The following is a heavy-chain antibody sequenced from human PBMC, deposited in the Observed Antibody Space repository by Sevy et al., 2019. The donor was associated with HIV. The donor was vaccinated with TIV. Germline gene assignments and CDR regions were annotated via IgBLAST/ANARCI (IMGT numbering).Heavy chain of an antibody. J-gene: IGHJ6*02. CDR3: ARDCNSATCLWGLDV. D-gene: IGHD1-26*01. CDR1: GFTFSHYW. Sequence: GGSLRLSCAASGFTFSHYWMTWVRQAPGKGPEWVANIKGDGSEKYYVDSVRGRFTRSRDNAKNSLYLQMNSLRGEDTALYYCARDCNSATCLWGLDVWGQGTTVTVSS. CDR2: IKGDGSEK. V-gene: IGHV3-7*03.